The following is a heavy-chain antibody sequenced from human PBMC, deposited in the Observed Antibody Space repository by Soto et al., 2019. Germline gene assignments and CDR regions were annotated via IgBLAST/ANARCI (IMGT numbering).Heavy chain of an antibody. CDR2: ISWNSGSI. J-gene: IGHJ4*02. Sequence: LSLTCAASGFTFDDYAMHWVRQAPGKGLEWVSGISWNSGSIGYADSVKGRFTISRDNAKNSLYLQMNSLRAEDTALYYCAKELEGIAVAGTGEFDYWGQGTLVTVSS. CDR3: AKELEGIAVAGTGEFDY. V-gene: IGHV3-9*01. D-gene: IGHD6-19*01. CDR1: GFTFDDYA.